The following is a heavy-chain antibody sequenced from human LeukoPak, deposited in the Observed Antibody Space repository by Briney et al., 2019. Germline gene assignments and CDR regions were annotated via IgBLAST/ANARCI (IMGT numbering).Heavy chain of an antibody. Sequence: GGSLRLSCAASGFALNSHGMNWVRQAPGKGLEWISYMSSTGESKYYADSVKGRFTISRDNAKNSLYLQMNSLRAEDSGVYYCARNLRDGWLAEYFKYWGQGTLVTVSS. D-gene: IGHD5-24*01. CDR2: MSSTGESK. V-gene: IGHV3-48*01. CDR1: GFALNSHG. CDR3: ARNLRDGWLAEYFKY. J-gene: IGHJ1*01.